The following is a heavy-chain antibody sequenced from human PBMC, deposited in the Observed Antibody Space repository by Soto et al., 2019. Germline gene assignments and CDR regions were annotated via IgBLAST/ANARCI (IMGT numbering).Heavy chain of an antibody. CDR2: IYHSGST. D-gene: IGHD6-19*01. J-gene: IGHJ4*02. V-gene: IGHV4-4*02. CDR3: AKMTVAGILDY. CDR1: GGSITSSNW. Sequence: QVQLQESGPGLVKPSGTLSLTCAVSGGSITSSNWWSWVRQSPGKGLEWIGEIYHSGSTNYNPSLRSRVIIAVDKSKNQFSLNLNSVTAADTAVYYCAKMTVAGILDYWGQGTLVTVSS.